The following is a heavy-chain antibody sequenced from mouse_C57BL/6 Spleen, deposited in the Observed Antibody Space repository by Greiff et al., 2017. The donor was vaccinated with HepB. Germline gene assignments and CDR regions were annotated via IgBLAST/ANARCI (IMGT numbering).Heavy chain of an antibody. V-gene: IGHV1-76*01. D-gene: IGHD1-1*01. CDR1: GYTFPDYY. CDR3: ARSHYYSSSPHYAMDY. Sequence: QVQLQQSGAELVRPGASVKLSCKASGYTFPDYYINWVKQRPGQGLEWIARIYPGSGNTYYNEKFKGKATLTAEKSSSTAYMQLSSLTSEDSAFYFWARSHYYSSSPHYAMDYWGQGTSVTVSS. CDR2: IYPGSGNT. J-gene: IGHJ4*01.